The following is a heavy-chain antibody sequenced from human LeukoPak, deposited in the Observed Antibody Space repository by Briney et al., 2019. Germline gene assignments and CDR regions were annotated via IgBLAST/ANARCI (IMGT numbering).Heavy chain of an antibody. D-gene: IGHD5-18*01. V-gene: IGHV1-2*02. J-gene: IGHJ4*02. CDR2: INPNSGGT. CDR3: ARDLNRGYSYGYDY. Sequence: ASVKLSCKAPGYTFTGYYMHWVRQAPGQGLEWMGWINPNSGGTNYAQKFQGRVTMTRDTSISTAYMELSRLRSDDTAVYYCARDLNRGYSYGYDYWGQGTLVTVSS. CDR1: GYTFTGYY.